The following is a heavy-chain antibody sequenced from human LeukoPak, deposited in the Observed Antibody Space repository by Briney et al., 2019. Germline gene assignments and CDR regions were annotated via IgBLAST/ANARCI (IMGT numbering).Heavy chain of an antibody. J-gene: IGHJ4*02. Sequence: GGSLRLSCAASGFTLSSYSMNWVRQAPGKGLEWVSSISSSSSHIYYADSVKGRFTISRDNAKNSLYLQMNSLRAEDTAVYYCARGRDYGSHSGDFWGQGTLVTVSS. CDR3: ARGRDYGSHSGDF. V-gene: IGHV3-21*01. D-gene: IGHD4-17*01. CDR1: GFTLSSYS. CDR2: ISSSSSHI.